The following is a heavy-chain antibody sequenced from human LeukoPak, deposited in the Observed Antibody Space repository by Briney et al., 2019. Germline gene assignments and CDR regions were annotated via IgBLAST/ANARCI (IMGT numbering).Heavy chain of an antibody. D-gene: IGHD3-9*01. CDR1: GFTFSTYY. CDR2: ISSSGSTI. J-gene: IGHJ4*02. Sequence: PGGSLRLSCAASGFTFSTYYMSWVRQAPGKGLEWVSYISSSGSTIYYADSVKGRFTISRDNAKNSLYLQMNSLRAEDTAVYYCASPYYDILTGYRWPGLFDYWGQGTLVTVSS. V-gene: IGHV3-11*01. CDR3: ASPYYDILTGYRWPGLFDY.